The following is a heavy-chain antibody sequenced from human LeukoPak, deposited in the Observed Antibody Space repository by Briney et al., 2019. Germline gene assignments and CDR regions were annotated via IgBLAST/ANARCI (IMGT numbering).Heavy chain of an antibody. CDR2: ISSSSSYI. CDR3: ARDISMLRGVIGAFDI. Sequence: GWSLRLSCAASGFTFSTYTINWVRQAPGKGLEWISSISSSSSYIYYADSVKGRFTISRDNAKNSLYLQMNSLRAEDTAVYYCARDISMLRGVIGAFDIWGQGTMVTVS. D-gene: IGHD3-10*01. J-gene: IGHJ3*02. CDR1: GFTFSTYT. V-gene: IGHV3-21*01.